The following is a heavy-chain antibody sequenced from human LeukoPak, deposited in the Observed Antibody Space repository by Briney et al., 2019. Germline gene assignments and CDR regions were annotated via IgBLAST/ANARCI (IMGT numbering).Heavy chain of an antibody. CDR3: AREDSGYDYSPFYY. CDR2: IYHTGST. V-gene: IGHV4-59*01. J-gene: IGHJ4*02. D-gene: IGHD5-12*01. Sequence: PSETLSLPCTVSGGSISNYYWSWIRQPPGKGLEWLGYIYHTGSTSYNPSLKSRVIMSVETSQNKFSLKLFSVTGADTAVYYCAREDSGYDYSPFYYWGQGILVTVSS. CDR1: GGSISNYY.